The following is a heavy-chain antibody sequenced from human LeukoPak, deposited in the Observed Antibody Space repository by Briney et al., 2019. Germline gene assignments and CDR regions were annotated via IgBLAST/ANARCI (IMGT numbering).Heavy chain of an antibody. Sequence: SQTLSLTCTVSGGSISSGGYYWSWIRQHPGKGLEWIGYIYYSGSTYYNPSLKSRVTISVDTSKNQFSLKLNSVTAADTAVYYCARVYGDPNWFDPWGQGTLVTVSS. J-gene: IGHJ5*02. D-gene: IGHD4-17*01. CDR3: ARVYGDPNWFDP. CDR2: IYYSGST. CDR1: GGSISSGGYY. V-gene: IGHV4-31*03.